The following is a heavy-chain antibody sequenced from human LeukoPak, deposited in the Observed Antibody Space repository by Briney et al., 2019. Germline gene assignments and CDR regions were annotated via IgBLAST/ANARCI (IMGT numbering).Heavy chain of an antibody. CDR1: GYTFIEHY. D-gene: IGHD2-21*02. CDR2: INFSDGRSK. CDR3: VRDLHCGADCHYI. J-gene: IGHJ4*02. Sequence: ASVKVSCKSSGYTFIEHYIHWVRQAPGQGLQWIGLINFSDGRSKYHTQAFQGRVTMTTDPSTGTVSMELSSLTSGDTAIYYCVRDLHCGADCHYIWGPGTPVTVSS. V-gene: IGHV1-46*01.